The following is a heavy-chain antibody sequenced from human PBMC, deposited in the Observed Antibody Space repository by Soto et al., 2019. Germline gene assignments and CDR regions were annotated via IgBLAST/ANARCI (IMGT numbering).Heavy chain of an antibody. Sequence: QVQLVQSGAEVKKPGASVKVSCKASGYTFTSYGISWVRQAPGQGLEWMGWISAYNGNTNYAQKLQGRVTMTKDTSTSTAYMELRSLRSDDTAVYYCARDFYDYVWGSYPNDYYYYYGMDVWGQGTTVTVSS. CDR2: ISAYNGNT. CDR1: GYTFTSYG. CDR3: ARDFYDYVWGSYPNDYYYYYGMDV. D-gene: IGHD3-16*02. J-gene: IGHJ6*02. V-gene: IGHV1-18*01.